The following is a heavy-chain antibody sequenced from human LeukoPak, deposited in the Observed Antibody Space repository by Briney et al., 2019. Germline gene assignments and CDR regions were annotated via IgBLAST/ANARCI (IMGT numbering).Heavy chain of an antibody. V-gene: IGHV1-2*02. D-gene: IGHD2-2*01. CDR3: ARDLVVVPAAINWFDP. CDR1: GYTFTGYY. CDR2: INPNSGGT. Sequence: ASVKVSCKASGYTFTGYYMHWVRQAPGQGLEWMGWINPNSGGTNYAQKLQGRVTMTRDTSISTAYMELSRLRSDDTAVYYCARDLVVVPAAINWFDPWGQGTLVTVSS. J-gene: IGHJ5*02.